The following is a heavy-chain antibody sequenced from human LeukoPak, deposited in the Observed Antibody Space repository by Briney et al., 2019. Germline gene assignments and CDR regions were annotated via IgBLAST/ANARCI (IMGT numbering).Heavy chain of an antibody. CDR3: ATTRIVCSSTSCRTTNWFDP. CDR1: GYTFTSYY. Sequence: ASVKVSCKASGYTFTSYYMHWVRQAPGKGLEWMGGFDPEDGETIYAQKFQGRVTMTEGTSTDTAYMELSSLRSEDTAVYYCATTRIVCSSTSCRTTNWFDPWGQGTLVTVSS. CDR2: FDPEDGET. J-gene: IGHJ5*02. V-gene: IGHV1-24*01. D-gene: IGHD2-2*01.